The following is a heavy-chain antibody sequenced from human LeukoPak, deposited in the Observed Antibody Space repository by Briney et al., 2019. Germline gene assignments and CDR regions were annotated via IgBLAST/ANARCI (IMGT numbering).Heavy chain of an antibody. CDR1: GGSLSGYY. J-gene: IGHJ4*02. CDR2: INHGGST. D-gene: IGHD4/OR15-4a*01. Sequence: NTSETLSLTCAVYGGSLSGYYWSWIRQSPGKGLEWIGEINHGGSTNYIPSLKSRVTMSVDTSKNHFSLKLSSVTAADTAVYFCAREGRMSMGIEYWGQGTLVTVSS. CDR3: AREGRMSMGIEY. V-gene: IGHV4-34*01.